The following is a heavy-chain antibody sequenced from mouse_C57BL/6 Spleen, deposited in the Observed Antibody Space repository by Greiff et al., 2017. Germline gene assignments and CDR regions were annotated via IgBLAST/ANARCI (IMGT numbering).Heavy chain of an antibody. Sequence: QVQLQQSGAELMRPGASVTLSCKASGYTFTDYEMHWVKQTPVNGLEWIGAIDPETGGTSYNQKFKGKAILTADKSSSTAYMEIRSLTSEDSAVNYCTRVYGSSHFDDWGQGTTLTVSS. J-gene: IGHJ2*01. V-gene: IGHV1-15*01. CDR2: IDPETGGT. D-gene: IGHD1-1*01. CDR1: GYTFTDYE. CDR3: TRVYGSSHFDD.